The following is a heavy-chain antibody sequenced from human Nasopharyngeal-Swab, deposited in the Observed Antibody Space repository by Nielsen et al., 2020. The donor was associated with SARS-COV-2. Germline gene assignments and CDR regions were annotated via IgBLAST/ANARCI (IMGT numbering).Heavy chain of an antibody. CDR2: ISSSSYYM. V-gene: IGHV3-21*01. CDR1: GFTFSSYT. CDR3: AREGRELWPTFDL. J-gene: IGHJ4*02. D-gene: IGHD3-16*01. Sequence: GGSLRLSCAASGFTFSSYTMNWVRQAPGKGLEWVSSISSSSYYMKYGESVKGRFTLSRDNAKNSLDLQMNSLRGEDTAVYYCAREGRELWPTFDLWGQGTLVTVSS.